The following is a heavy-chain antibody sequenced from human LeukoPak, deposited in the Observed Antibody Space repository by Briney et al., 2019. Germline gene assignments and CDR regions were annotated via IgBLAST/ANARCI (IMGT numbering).Heavy chain of an antibody. V-gene: IGHV4-39*01. D-gene: IGHD3-3*01. CDR3: ARRTVRFLEWSYYFDY. Sequence: SETLSLTCTVSGGSISSSSYYWGWIRQPPGKGLEWIGSIYYSGSTYYNPSLKSRVTISVDTSKNQFSLKLSSVTAADTAVYYCARRTVRFLEWSYYFDYWGQGTLVTVSS. CDR2: IYYSGST. CDR1: GGSISSSSYY. J-gene: IGHJ4*02.